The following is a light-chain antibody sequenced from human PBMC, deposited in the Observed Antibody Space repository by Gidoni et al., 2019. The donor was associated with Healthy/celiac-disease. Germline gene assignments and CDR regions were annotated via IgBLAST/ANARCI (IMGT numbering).Light chain of an antibody. CDR3: QQYGSSPWT. V-gene: IGKV3-20*01. CDR2: GAT. Sequence: EIVLTQSPGTLSLAPGERATLPCRASQSVRSSYLAWYQQKPGQAPRLLLYGATSRATGIPDRFSGSGSGTDFTLTISRLEAEDFAVYYCQQYGSSPWTFGQGTKVEIK. J-gene: IGKJ1*01. CDR1: QSVRSSY.